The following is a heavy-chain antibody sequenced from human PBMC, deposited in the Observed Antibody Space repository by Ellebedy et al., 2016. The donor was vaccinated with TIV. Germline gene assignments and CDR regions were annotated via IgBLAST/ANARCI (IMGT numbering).Heavy chain of an antibody. D-gene: IGHD3-10*01. V-gene: IGHV1-2*02. J-gene: IGHJ3*02. CDR1: RYTFTAYN. Sequence: AASVKVSCKAYRYTFTAYNIHWVRQAPGQGLEWMGWINPNSGGTKYAQKFQGRVTMSGDTSITAVYMELRRLKFDDTAVYYCARAGRPIGGSIIKRNEGAFDIWGQGTVVTVSS. CDR3: ARAGRPIGGSIIKRNEGAFDI. CDR2: INPNSGGT.